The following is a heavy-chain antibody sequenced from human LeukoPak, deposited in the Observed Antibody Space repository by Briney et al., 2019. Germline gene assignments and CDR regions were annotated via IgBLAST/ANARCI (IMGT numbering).Heavy chain of an antibody. CDR2: IKEDGSEK. Sequence: GGSLRLSCVASGFTFSSYWMSWVRQAPGKGLEWVANIKEDGSEKYYVDSVKGRFTISRDNAKNSLYLQMNSLRAEDTALYYCAKGLYMAAAEYYFDYWGQGTLVTVSS. CDR1: GFTFSSYW. V-gene: IGHV3-7*03. D-gene: IGHD6-13*01. CDR3: AKGLYMAAAEYYFDY. J-gene: IGHJ4*02.